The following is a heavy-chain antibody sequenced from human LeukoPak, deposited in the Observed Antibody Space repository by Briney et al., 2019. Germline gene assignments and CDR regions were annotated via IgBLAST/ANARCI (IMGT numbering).Heavy chain of an antibody. Sequence: GESLKISCKGSGYSFSSYWIVWVRQMPGKGLEWMGIIYPTDSDTRYSPSFQGQVTISVDKSTTTAYLQWSSLEASDTAMYYCARLARYCTSANCYYLDYWGQGTLVTVSS. CDR1: GYSFSSYW. V-gene: IGHV5-51*01. D-gene: IGHD2-15*01. CDR3: ARLARYCTSANCYYLDY. CDR2: IYPTDSDT. J-gene: IGHJ4*02.